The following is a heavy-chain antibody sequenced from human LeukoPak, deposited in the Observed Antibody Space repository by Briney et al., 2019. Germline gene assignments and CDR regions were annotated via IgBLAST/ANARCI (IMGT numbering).Heavy chain of an antibody. CDR2: ISSSGSTI. D-gene: IGHD5-18*01. CDR3: VTIHVDTAMDYFDY. Sequence: GGSLRLSFAASGFTFSSYEMNWVRQAPGKGLEWVSYISSSGSTIYYADSVKGRFTISRDNAKNSLYLQMNSLRAEDTAVYYCVTIHVDTAMDYFDYCGQGTLVTVSS. J-gene: IGHJ4*02. V-gene: IGHV3-48*03. CDR1: GFTFSSYE.